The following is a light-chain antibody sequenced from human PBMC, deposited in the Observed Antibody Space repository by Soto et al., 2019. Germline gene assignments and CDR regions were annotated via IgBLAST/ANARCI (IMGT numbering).Light chain of an antibody. V-gene: IGLV2-14*03. CDR3: SSYTTRSTRV. CDR1: SSDVGAYDF. CDR2: EVR. Sequence: QSVLTQPASVSGSPGQSITISCTGTSSDVGAYDFVSWYQQHPDKAPKLMIYEVRNRPSGVSNRFSGSKSVNAATLTISGLQAEYEADYYCSSYTTRSTRVFGTGTNVTVL. J-gene: IGLJ1*01.